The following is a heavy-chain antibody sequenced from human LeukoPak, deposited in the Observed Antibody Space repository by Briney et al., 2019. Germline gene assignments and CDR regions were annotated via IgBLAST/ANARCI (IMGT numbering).Heavy chain of an antibody. V-gene: IGHV4-59*01. Sequence: PSETLSLTCTVSGGSISSYYLSWIRQPPGKGLEWIGYIYYSGSTNYYPSLKSRVTISVDTSKNQFSLKLSPVTAADTAVYYCARDFSDGYNDRSFDYWGQGALVTVSS. D-gene: IGHD5-24*01. CDR3: ARDFSDGYNDRSFDY. CDR1: GGSISSYY. J-gene: IGHJ4*02. CDR2: IYYSGST.